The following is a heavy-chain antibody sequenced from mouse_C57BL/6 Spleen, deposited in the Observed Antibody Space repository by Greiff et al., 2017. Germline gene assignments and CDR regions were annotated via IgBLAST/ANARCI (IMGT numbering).Heavy chain of an antibody. V-gene: IGHV1-80*01. J-gene: IGHJ2*01. D-gene: IGHD1-1*01. CDR3: ARLTTVVATRGFDY. CDR1: GYAFSSYW. Sequence: QVQLQQSGAGLVKPGASVKISCKASGYAFSSYWLNWVKQRPGTGLEWIGQLYPGGGDTNYTGKFKGKATLTADKYSSTAYMQLSSLTSEDSAFYFGARLTTVVATRGFDYWGQGTTLTVSS. CDR2: LYPGGGDT.